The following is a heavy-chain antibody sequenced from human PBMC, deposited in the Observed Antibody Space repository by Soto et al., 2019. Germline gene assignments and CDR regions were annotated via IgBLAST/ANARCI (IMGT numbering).Heavy chain of an antibody. V-gene: IGHV4-59*01. D-gene: IGHD2-8*01. CDR1: GASISTYF. CDR3: ARYNSYAIDY. J-gene: IGHJ4*02. Sequence: PSETLSLTCTVSGASISTYFWSWIRQPPGNGLEWICYIYYSGSTNYKPSLKRRVTLSVDTSKKQFSLKMTSVTAADRAMYFCARYNSYAIDYWGRGTLVTVSS. CDR2: IYYSGST.